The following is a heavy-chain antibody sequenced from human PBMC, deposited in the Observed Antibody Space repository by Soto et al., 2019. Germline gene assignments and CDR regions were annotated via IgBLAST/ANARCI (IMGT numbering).Heavy chain of an antibody. D-gene: IGHD6-19*01. V-gene: IGHV3-23*01. CDR1: GPTLTRSA. Sequence: CMSPSWPRSGPTLTRSAVSWVRQAPGKGLEWVSGISAGGGGTYYADSVKGRFTISRDVAKNTVYLQMNGLRVEDTAVYYCAKDVGQWVETFDYCGHGTLVTVSS. J-gene: IGHJ4*01. CDR3: AKDVGQWVETFDY. CDR2: ISAGGGGT.